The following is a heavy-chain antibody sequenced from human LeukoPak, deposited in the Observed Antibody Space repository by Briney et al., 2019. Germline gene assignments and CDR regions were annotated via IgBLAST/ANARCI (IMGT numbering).Heavy chain of an antibody. J-gene: IGHJ4*02. V-gene: IGHV1-8*01. Sequence: ASVKVSCKASGYTFTSYDINWVRQATGQGLEWMGWMNPNSGNTGYAQKFQGRVTMTRDTSISTAYMELSRLRSDDTAVYYCARDLGNYYDSSGYSFYWGQGTLVTVSS. D-gene: IGHD3-22*01. CDR2: MNPNSGNT. CDR1: GYTFTSYD. CDR3: ARDLGNYYDSSGYSFY.